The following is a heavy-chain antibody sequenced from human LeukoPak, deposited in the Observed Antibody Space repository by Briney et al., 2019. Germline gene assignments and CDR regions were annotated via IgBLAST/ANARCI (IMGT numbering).Heavy chain of an antibody. D-gene: IGHD1-26*01. CDR2: INPSGGST. CDR1: GYTFTGYY. CDR3: ARDNSVGDTAWWFDP. J-gene: IGHJ5*02. V-gene: IGHV1-46*01. Sequence: ASVKVSCKASGYTFTGYYMHWVRQAPGQGLEWMGIINPSGGSTRYAQKFQGRLSLTRDMSTSTDYMELSSLRSEDTAVYYCARDNSVGDTAWWFDPWGQGTLVTVSS.